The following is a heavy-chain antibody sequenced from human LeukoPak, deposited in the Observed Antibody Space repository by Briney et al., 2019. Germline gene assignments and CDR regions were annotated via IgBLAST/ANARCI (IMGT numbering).Heavy chain of an antibody. CDR3: ARGPYSYDSSGAFDI. CDR1: GGSISSGSYY. D-gene: IGHD3-22*01. CDR2: ISSSGST. Sequence: SETLSLTCTVSGGSISSGSYYWSWIRQPAGKGLGWIGRISSSGSTNYNPSLKIRVTISVETSKNQFSLKLSSVTAEDTAVYFCARGPYSYDSSGAFDIWGQGTMVTVSS. V-gene: IGHV4-61*02. J-gene: IGHJ3*02.